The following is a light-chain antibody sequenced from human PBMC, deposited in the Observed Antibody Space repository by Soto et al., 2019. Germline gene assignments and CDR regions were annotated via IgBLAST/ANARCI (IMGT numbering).Light chain of an antibody. J-gene: IGKJ5*01. CDR3: QQYNNWPPT. CDR1: HSVSSD. CDR2: GAS. V-gene: IGKV3-15*01. Sequence: EIVMTQSPATLSVSPGERATLSCRASHSVSSDLAWYQQKPGQAPRLLIYGASTRAIGVPARFSGSGSGTEFTLTISSLQSEDFAVDYCQQYNNWPPTFGQGTRLEIK.